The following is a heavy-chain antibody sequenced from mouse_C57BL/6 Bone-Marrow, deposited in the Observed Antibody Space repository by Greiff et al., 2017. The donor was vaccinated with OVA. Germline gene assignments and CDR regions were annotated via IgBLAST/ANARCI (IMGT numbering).Heavy chain of an antibody. V-gene: IGHV5-4*01. CDR3: ARDRTGTLDY. D-gene: IGHD4-1*01. Sequence: DVKLVESGGGLVKPGGSLKLSCAASGFTFSSYAMSWVRQTPEKRLEWVATISDGGSYTYYPDNVKGRFTISRDNAKNNLYLQMSHLKSEDTAMYYCARDRTGTLDYWGQGTTLTVSS. CDR2: ISDGGSYT. J-gene: IGHJ2*01. CDR1: GFTFSSYA.